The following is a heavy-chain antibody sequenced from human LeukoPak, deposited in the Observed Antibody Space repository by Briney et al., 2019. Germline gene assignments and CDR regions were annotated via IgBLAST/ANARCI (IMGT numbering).Heavy chain of an antibody. D-gene: IGHD5-12*01. CDR3: ARGDIQNLDY. CDR2: ISYDGSNK. J-gene: IGHJ4*02. CDR1: GFTFSSYA. V-gene: IGHV3-30*04. Sequence: GGSLRLSCAASGFTFSSYAMHWVRQAPGKGLEWVAVISYDGSNKYYADSVKGRFTISRDNSKNTLYLQMNSLRAEDTAVYYCARGDIQNLDYWGQGTLVTVSS.